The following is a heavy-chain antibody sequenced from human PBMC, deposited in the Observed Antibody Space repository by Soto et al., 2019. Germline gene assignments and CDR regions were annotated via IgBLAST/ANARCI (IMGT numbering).Heavy chain of an antibody. CDR2: IYYSGST. D-gene: IGHD3-10*01. J-gene: IGHJ4*02. V-gene: IGHV4-59*01. CDR3: ASVKWVGESGFDY. Sequence: PSETLSLTCTVSGGSISSYYWSWIRQPPGKGLEWIGYIYYSGSTNYNPSLKSRVTISVDTSKNQFSLNVSSVTAADTAVYYCASVKWVGESGFDYWGQGTLDTVSS. CDR1: GGSISSYY.